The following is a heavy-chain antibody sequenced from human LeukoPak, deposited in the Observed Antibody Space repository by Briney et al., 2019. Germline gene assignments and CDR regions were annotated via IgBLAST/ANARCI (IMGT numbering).Heavy chain of an antibody. J-gene: IGHJ5*02. CDR1: DGSISSSSCY. CDR3: ASRVWMSTGDH. V-gene: IGHV4-39*06. D-gene: IGHD6-6*01. Sequence: SETLSLTCTVSDGSISSSSCYWVWLRQPPGMGLEWIASMYYDGTTYSSPSLRSRVAISVDTSKNHSPLPLTSVIAAHTAVYFCASRVWMSTGDHWGQGTQVTVSS. CDR2: MYYDGTT.